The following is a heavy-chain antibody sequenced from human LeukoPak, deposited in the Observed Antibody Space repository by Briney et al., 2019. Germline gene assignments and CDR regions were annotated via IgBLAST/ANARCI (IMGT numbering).Heavy chain of an antibody. D-gene: IGHD2-15*01. CDR2: VIPLFGTT. Sequence: SVKVSCKASGGPFNSYAISWVRQAPGQGLEWMGGVIPLFGTTSYAQKFQGRITITADKSTTTVYMEMSGLRPEDTAMYYCARAPRSVVVVAASPHLDYWGQGTLVTVSS. J-gene: IGHJ4*02. CDR1: GGPFNSYA. CDR3: ARAPRSVVVVAASPHLDY. V-gene: IGHV1-69*06.